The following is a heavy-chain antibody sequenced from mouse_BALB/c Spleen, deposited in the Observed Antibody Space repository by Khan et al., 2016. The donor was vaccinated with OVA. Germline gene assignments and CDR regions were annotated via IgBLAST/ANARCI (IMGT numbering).Heavy chain of an antibody. CDR3: ARDRCYIQREFAY. D-gene: IGHD1-3*01. Sequence: QVQLKESGLGLVAPSQSLSITCTVSGFSLTGYGVNWVRQPPGKGLEWLGMIWGDGSTDYNSVLKSRLCISKDNSKNQDFLKMNTLQTDDTASYYCARDRCYIQREFAYWGQGTLVTVS. J-gene: IGHJ3*01. V-gene: IGHV2-6-7*01. CDR1: GFSLTGYG. CDR2: IWGDGST.